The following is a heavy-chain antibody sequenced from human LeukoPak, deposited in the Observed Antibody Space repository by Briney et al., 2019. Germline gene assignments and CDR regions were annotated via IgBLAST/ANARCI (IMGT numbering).Heavy chain of an antibody. CDR3: ARDGLRLGELSLN. Sequence: SQTLSLTYAVSGGSISSGGYSWSWIRQPPGKGLEWIGYIYHSGSTYYNPSLKSRVTISVDRSKNQFSLKLSSVTAADTAVYYCARDGLRLGELSLNWGQGTLVTVSS. D-gene: IGHD3-16*02. V-gene: IGHV4-30-2*01. CDR1: GGSISSGGYS. J-gene: IGHJ4*02. CDR2: IYHSGST.